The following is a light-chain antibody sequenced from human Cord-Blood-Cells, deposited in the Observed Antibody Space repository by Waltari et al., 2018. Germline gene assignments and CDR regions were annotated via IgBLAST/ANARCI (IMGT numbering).Light chain of an antibody. J-gene: IGKJ2*01. CDR2: DAS. Sequence: EIVLTQSPATLSLSPGERATLSCRASQSVRSYLAWYQQEPGQAPRLLIYDASNRATGIPARFSGSGSGTDFTLTISSLEPEDFAVYYCQQRSNWPRTFGQGTKLEIK. V-gene: IGKV3-11*01. CDR3: QQRSNWPRT. CDR1: QSVRSY.